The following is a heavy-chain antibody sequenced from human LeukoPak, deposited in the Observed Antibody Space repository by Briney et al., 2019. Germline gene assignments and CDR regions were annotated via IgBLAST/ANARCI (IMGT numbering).Heavy chain of an antibody. J-gene: IGHJ4*02. CDR1: GFTFSSYS. CDR2: ISSSSSYI. D-gene: IGHD2-8*01. Sequence: PGGSLRLSCAASGFTFSSYSMNWVRQAPGKGLEWVSSISSSSSYIYYADSVKGRFTISRDNAKNSLYLQMNSLRAEDTAVYYCARDEEDIVLMVGDYWGQGTLVTISS. V-gene: IGHV3-21*01. CDR3: ARDEEDIVLMVGDY.